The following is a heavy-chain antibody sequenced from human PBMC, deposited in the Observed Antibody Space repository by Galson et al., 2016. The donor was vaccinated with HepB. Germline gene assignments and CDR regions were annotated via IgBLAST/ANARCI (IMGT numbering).Heavy chain of an antibody. D-gene: IGHD4-23*01. CDR3: ARQGRGNSVSCDY. CDR1: GGSINSHY. V-gene: IGHV4-59*08. Sequence: SETLSLTCTVSGGSINSHYWSWIRQPPGKGLEWIGFIRYTGSSDYNTSLKSRVAISLDKSKNQFSLKLSSVTAAGTAVYYCARQGRGNSVSCDYWGQGTLVTVSS. CDR2: IRYTGSS. J-gene: IGHJ4*02.